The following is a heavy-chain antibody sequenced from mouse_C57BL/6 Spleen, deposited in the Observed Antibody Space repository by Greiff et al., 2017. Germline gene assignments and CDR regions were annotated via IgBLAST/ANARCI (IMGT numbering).Heavy chain of an antibody. CDR3: ARQFPNTAVVAKGLDY. CDR2: IYPGDGGT. V-gene: IGHV1-80*01. J-gene: IGHJ2*01. CDR1: GYAFSSYW. D-gene: IGHD1-1*01. Sequence: VQLQQSGAELVKPGASVKISCKASGYAFSSYWMNWVKQRPGKGLEWIGQIYPGDGGTNYNGKFKGKATLTADTSSSTAYMQLSSLTSEDSAVYFCARQFPNTAVVAKGLDYWGQGTTLTVSS.